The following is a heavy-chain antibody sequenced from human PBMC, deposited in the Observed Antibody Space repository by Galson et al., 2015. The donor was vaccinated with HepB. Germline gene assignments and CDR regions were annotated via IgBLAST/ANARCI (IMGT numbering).Heavy chain of an antibody. D-gene: IGHD6-19*01. Sequence: SLRLSCAASGFTFSSYAMHWVRQAPGKGLEWVAVISYDGSNKYYADSVKGRFTISRDNSKNTLYLQMNSLRAEDTAVYYCARAEWSAVAGDYWGQGTLVTVSS. CDR1: GFTFSSYA. J-gene: IGHJ4*02. V-gene: IGHV3-30*04. CDR3: ARAEWSAVAGDY. CDR2: ISYDGSNK.